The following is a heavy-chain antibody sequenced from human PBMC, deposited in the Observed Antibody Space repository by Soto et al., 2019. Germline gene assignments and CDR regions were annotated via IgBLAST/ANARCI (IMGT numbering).Heavy chain of an antibody. V-gene: IGHV4-59*01. CDR3: ARAEIPLEPFDY. CDR1: GGSISSYY. J-gene: IGHJ4*02. D-gene: IGHD1-1*01. Sequence: SETLSLTCTVSGGSISSYYWNWIRQSPGKGLEWIGYISYSGSTNYNPSLKSRVTISVDTSKNQFSLKLSSVTAADTAVYYCARAEIPLEPFDYWGQGTLVTVSS. CDR2: ISYSGST.